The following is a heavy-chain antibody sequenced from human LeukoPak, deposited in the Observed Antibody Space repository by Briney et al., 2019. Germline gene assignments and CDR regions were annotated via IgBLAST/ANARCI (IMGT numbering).Heavy chain of an antibody. CDR1: GFTFSSYW. J-gene: IGHJ4*02. CDR3: ARVLGNYYDSSVIDY. CDR2: IKQDGSEK. D-gene: IGHD3-22*01. V-gene: IGHV3-7*01. Sequence: GGSLRLSCAASGFTFSSYWMSWVRQAPGKGLEWVANIKQDGSEKYYVDSVKGRFTISRDNAKNSLYLQMNSLRAEDTAVYYCARVLGNYYDSSVIDYWGQGTLVTVSS.